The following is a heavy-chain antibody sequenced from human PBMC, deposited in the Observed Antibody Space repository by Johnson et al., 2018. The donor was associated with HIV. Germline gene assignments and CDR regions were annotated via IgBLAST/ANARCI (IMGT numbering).Heavy chain of an antibody. CDR1: GVTFDDYG. Sequence: EVQLVESGGGFVQPGRSLRLSCAASGVTFDDYGMSWVRQAPGKGLEWVSGINWNGGSRGYAGCVKGRFTISRDNAKNFLYLQMNGLRAEDTALYYCAREAGSSLSFDIWGQGTMVTVSS. J-gene: IGHJ3*02. V-gene: IGHV3-20*04. CDR3: AREAGSSLSFDI. CDR2: INWNGGSR. D-gene: IGHD6-13*01.